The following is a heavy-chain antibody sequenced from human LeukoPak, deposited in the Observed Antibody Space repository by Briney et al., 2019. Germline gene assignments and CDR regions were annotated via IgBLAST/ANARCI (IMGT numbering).Heavy chain of an antibody. V-gene: IGHV4-39*01. D-gene: IGHD3-22*01. CDR1: GGSISRSTYS. Sequence: SETLSHTCTVSGGSISRSTYSWGWMRQPPGKGLEYLGSISYSGSPYYNPSLKSRVTISVDTSKNQFSLKLTSVTAADTALYYCARKDNSGYPDFDYWGQGTLVTVSS. CDR3: ARKDNSGYPDFDY. CDR2: ISYSGSP. J-gene: IGHJ4*02.